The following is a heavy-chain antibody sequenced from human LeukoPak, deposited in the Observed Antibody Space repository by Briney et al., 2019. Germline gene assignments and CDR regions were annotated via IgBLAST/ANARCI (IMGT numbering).Heavy chain of an antibody. D-gene: IGHD3-3*01. CDR1: GFTFSSFW. Sequence: GGSLRLSCAASGFTFSSFWMHWVRQAPGKGLVWVSRINTDGSSTSYADSVKGRFTISRDNAKNTLYLQMNSLRAEDTAVYYCARDLNPYYDFWSGSMDVWGKGTTVTVSS. CDR2: INTDGSST. V-gene: IGHV3-74*01. J-gene: IGHJ6*04. CDR3: ARDLNPYYDFWSGSMDV.